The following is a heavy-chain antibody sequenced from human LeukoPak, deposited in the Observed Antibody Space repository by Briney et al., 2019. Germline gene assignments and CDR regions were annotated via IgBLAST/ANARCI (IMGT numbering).Heavy chain of an antibody. CDR3: ARVLGGSYYYGMDV. J-gene: IGHJ6*02. V-gene: IGHV4-59*12. CDR2: IYYSGST. Sequence: PSETLSLTCTVSGGSISGYYWSWIRQPPGKGLEWIGYIYYSGSTNYNPSLKSRVTISVDTSKNQFSLKLTSVTAADTAVYYCARVLGGSYYYGMDVWGQGTTVTVSS. CDR1: GGSISGYY.